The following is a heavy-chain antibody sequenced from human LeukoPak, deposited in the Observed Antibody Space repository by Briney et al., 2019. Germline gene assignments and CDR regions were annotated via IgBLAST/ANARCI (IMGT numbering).Heavy chain of an antibody. D-gene: IGHD3-22*01. V-gene: IGHV1-8*03. CDR1: EYTFTSYD. Sequence: ASVKVSCKASEYTFTSYDINWVRQATGQGLEWMGWMNPNSGNTDYAQKFQGRVTITRSTSMSTAYMELGSLRSEDTAVYYCARQRDSFDIWGQGTTVTVSS. J-gene: IGHJ3*02. CDR2: MNPNSGNT. CDR3: ARQRDSFDI.